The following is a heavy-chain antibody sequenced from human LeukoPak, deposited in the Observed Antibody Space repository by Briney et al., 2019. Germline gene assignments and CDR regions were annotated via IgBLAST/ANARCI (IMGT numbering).Heavy chain of an antibody. CDR3: ARSTYGDYVWFDP. CDR2: IYYSGTT. D-gene: IGHD4-17*01. V-gene: IGHV4-61*01. CDR1: GGSVSSGTYY. J-gene: IGHJ5*02. Sequence: PSETLSLTCTVSGGSVSSGTYYWSWIRQPPGKRLEWTGNIYYSGTTNYNPSLESRVTISVDTPKNQFTLKLSSVTAAYTAVYYCARSTYGDYVWFDPWGQGTLVTVSS.